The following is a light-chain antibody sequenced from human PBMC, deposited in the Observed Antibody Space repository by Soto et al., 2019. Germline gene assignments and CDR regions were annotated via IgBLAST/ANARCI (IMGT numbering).Light chain of an antibody. CDR1: QTISFS. CDR2: DAS. V-gene: IGKV1-5*01. CDR3: QQYDKYSWT. J-gene: IGKJ1*01. Sequence: DIQMTQSPSTLSASVGDRVTITCRASQTISFSLAWYQQKPGKAPKLLIYDASTLQGGVPSRFGGSGSGTEFTLTISSLQPDDFATYYCQQYDKYSWTFGQGTKVDIK.